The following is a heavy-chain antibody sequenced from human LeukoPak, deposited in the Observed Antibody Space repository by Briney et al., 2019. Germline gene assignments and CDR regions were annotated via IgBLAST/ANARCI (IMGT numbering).Heavy chain of an antibody. D-gene: IGHD5-24*01. CDR3: ARGGEEMAQPDPPPYFDY. V-gene: IGHV4-34*01. CDR1: GGSFSGYY. CDR2: INHSGST. Sequence: SETLSLTCAVYGGSFSGYYWSWIRQPPGKGLEWIGEINHSGSTNYNPSLKSRVTISVHTSKNQFSLKLSSVTAADTAVYYCARGGEEMAQPDPPPYFDYWGQGTLVTVSS. J-gene: IGHJ4*02.